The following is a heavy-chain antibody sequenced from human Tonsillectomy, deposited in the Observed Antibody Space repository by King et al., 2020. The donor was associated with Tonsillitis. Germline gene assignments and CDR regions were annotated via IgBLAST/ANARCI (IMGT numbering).Heavy chain of an antibody. CDR3: ARDQGYSSFDY. J-gene: IGHJ4*02. V-gene: IGHV3-7*04. D-gene: IGHD2-21*01. CDR1: GFTFSTSW. CDR2: PNPEGSEK. Sequence: LVESGGGLVQPGGNLRLSCAASGFTFSTSWVTCVRQAPGKGLEWVATPNPEGSEKWYVDSVKGRFTITRDNAKNSLYLEMNSLRAEDTAVYYCARDQGYSSFDYWGQGTLVTVSS.